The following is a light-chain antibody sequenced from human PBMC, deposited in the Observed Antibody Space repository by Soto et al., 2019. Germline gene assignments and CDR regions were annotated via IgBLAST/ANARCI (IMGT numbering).Light chain of an antibody. CDR3: QQANSFPLT. Sequence: DIQMTQSPSSVSASVGARVTITCRASQDINSWLAWYQQKPGKAPKLLIYTTSILQSGVPLRFSGSGSGTDFTLTISSLQPEDFATYYCQQANSFPLTFGGGTKVEIK. CDR1: QDINSW. J-gene: IGKJ4*01. V-gene: IGKV1-12*01. CDR2: TTS.